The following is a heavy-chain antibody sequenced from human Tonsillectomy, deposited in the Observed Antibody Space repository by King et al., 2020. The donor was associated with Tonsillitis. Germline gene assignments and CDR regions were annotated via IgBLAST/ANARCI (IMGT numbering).Heavy chain of an antibody. D-gene: IGHD3-16*01. V-gene: IGHV3-33*08. CDR1: GFTFSSYG. J-gene: IGHJ3*02. CDR2: IWYDGRNK. Sequence: VQLVESGGGVVQPGRSLRLSCAASGFTFSSYGMHWVRQAPGKGLEWVAIIWYDGRNKYYADSGKGRFTISSDNSKNTLYLQMKTRRAEETVCYYCGSPGGAFDIWGQGTMVTVSS. CDR3: GSPGGAFDI.